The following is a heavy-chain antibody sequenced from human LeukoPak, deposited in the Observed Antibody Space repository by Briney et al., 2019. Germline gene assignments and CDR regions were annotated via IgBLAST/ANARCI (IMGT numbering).Heavy chain of an antibody. Sequence: SETLSLTCTVSGGSISSHYWSWIRQPPGKGLEWIGYIYYSGSTNYNPSLKSRVTISVDTSKNQFSLKLSSVTAADTAVYYCAGKKYSGSYYATGAFDIWGQGTMVTASS. D-gene: IGHD1-26*01. V-gene: IGHV4-59*11. CDR3: AGKKYSGSYYATGAFDI. CDR2: IYYSGST. CDR1: GGSISSHY. J-gene: IGHJ3*02.